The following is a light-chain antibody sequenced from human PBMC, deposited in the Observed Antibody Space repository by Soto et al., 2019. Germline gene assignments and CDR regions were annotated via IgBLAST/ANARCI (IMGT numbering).Light chain of an antibody. Sequence: DIQMTQSPATVHRSVGARVTTTCRASQTISSWLAWYQQKPVKAPKLLIYKASTLKSGVPSRFSGSGSGTEFTLTISSLQPDDFATYYCQHYNSYSEAFGQGTKV. CDR3: QHYNSYSEA. V-gene: IGKV1-5*03. CDR1: QTISSW. CDR2: KAS. J-gene: IGKJ1*01.